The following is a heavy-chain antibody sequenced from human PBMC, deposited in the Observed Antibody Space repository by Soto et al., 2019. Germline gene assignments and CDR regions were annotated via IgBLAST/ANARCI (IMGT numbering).Heavy chain of an antibody. V-gene: IGHV1-69*01. CDR3: ARATIGHVTGYYFDY. CDR1: GGTFRTES. D-gene: IGHD5-12*01. J-gene: IGHJ4*02. CDR2: IIPVLGTT. Sequence: QVQLVQSGAEVKKPGSSVKVSCEASGGTFRTESFNWVRQAPGQGLEWMGGIIPVLGTTDYARRFRGRVTITADESTSTAYMEVGSLTYDDTAVYYCARATIGHVTGYYFDYWGQGTLVTVSS.